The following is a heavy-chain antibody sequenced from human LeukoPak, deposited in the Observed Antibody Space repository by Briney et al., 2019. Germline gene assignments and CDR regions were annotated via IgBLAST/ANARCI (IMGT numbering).Heavy chain of an antibody. V-gene: IGHV1-24*01. CDR1: GYTLTELS. CDR3: ATTRPGYSSSQNPYYYYYMDV. CDR2: FDPEDGET. Sequence: GASVKVSCKVSGYTLTELSMHWVRQAPGKGLEWMGGFDPEDGETIYAQKFQGRVTMTEDTSTDTAYMELSSLRSEDTAVYYCATTRPGYSSSQNPYYYYYMDVWGKGTTVTVSS. D-gene: IGHD6-13*01. J-gene: IGHJ6*03.